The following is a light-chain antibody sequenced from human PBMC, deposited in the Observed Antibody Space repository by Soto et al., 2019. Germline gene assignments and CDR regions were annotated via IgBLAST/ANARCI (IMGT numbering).Light chain of an antibody. Sequence: EIVLTQSPGTLSLSPGERATLSCRASQSGNSSYLAWYQQKPGQAPRLLIYSASSRATGIPDRFSGSGSGTDFTLTISRLEPEDFAVYYCQQYGISPPKYTFGQGTKLEIK. CDR2: SAS. CDR3: QQYGISPPKYT. J-gene: IGKJ2*01. V-gene: IGKV3-20*01. CDR1: QSGNSSY.